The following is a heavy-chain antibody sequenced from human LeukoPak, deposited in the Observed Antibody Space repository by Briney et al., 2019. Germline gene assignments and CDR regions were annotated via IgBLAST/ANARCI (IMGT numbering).Heavy chain of an antibody. J-gene: IGHJ4*02. Sequence: GASVKVSCKASGYTFSDYYMHWVRQAPGQGLEWMGIINPSGGNTKYAEKFQARVTMTRDTSTSTVYMDLSSLRSEDTAVYYCASAQGYGDCDYWGQGTLVTVSS. D-gene: IGHD4-17*01. CDR1: GYTFSDYY. CDR2: INPSGGNT. V-gene: IGHV1-46*01. CDR3: ASAQGYGDCDY.